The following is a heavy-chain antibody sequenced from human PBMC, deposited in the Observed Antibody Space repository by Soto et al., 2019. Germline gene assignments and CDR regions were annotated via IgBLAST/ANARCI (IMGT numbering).Heavy chain of an antibody. CDR2: IYSSGST. J-gene: IGHJ6*02. Sequence: PXETRSLPCTVSGCSVSSDTPYWSWIRQPPGKRLEWIGFIYSSGSTNYNPSLKSRVTMSVDTSKNQFSLKLRSVIVADTAVYHCARFVRSCSGTTCYTRADVWGQGTTVTVSS. D-gene: IGHD2-2*02. V-gene: IGHV4-61*01. CDR3: ARFVRSCSGTTCYTRADV. CDR1: GCSVSSDTPY.